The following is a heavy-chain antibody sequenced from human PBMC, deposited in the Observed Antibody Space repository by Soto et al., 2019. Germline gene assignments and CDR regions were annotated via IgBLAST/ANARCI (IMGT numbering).Heavy chain of an antibody. D-gene: IGHD6-25*01. CDR3: ARGVGSSWFDP. Sequence: QVQLVQSGAEVKKPGASVKVSCKASGYTFTDNNIHWVRQAPGQGLEWMGWINPGSGGTNYAQQFQGRVTLTRGRSISTAYMELSSLTSDDTAVYYCARGVGSSWFDPWGQGTLVTVSS. J-gene: IGHJ5*02. CDR1: GYTFTDNN. CDR2: INPGSGGT. V-gene: IGHV1-2*02.